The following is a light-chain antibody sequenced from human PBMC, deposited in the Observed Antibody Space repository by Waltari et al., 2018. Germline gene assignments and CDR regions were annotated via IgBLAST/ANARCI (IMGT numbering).Light chain of an antibody. V-gene: IGLV2-14*01. CDR1: SSDVGGYNY. CDR3: SSYTSSSTAV. Sequence: QSALTQPASVSGSPGQSITISCTGTSSDVGGYNYVSWYQQHPGKAPKRMIYDVSNRPSGVSNRFSGSKSGNTASLTISGLQAEDEAEYYCSSYTSSSTAVFGGGTKVTVL. CDR2: DVS. J-gene: IGLJ2*01.